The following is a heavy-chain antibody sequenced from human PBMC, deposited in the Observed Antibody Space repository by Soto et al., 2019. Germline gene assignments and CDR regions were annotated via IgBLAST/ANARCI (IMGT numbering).Heavy chain of an antibody. Sequence: QVQLVQSGAEVKKPGSSVKVSCRASGGTFNNYVINWVRQAPGQGLEWMAGIIPIFGTPNYAQKFQGRVMITADKSTSTANMELNSLRSDDTAVYYCAGRCDGTNCLAHFDYWGQRTLVTVSS. CDR1: GGTFNNYV. D-gene: IGHD2-2*01. CDR3: AGRCDGTNCLAHFDY. CDR2: IIPIFGTP. V-gene: IGHV1-69*06. J-gene: IGHJ4*02.